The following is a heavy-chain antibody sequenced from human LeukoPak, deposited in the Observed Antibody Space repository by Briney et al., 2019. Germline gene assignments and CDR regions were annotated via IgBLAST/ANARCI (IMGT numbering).Heavy chain of an antibody. CDR2: IRSKAYGGTT. V-gene: IGHV3-49*04. Sequence: GGSLRLSCAASLFTFGDHAMSWVRQAPGKGLEWVGFIRSKAYGGTTEYAASVKGRFTISRDDSKSIAYLQMNSLKTEDTAVYYCTRDTYSSSPWGQGTLVTVSS. J-gene: IGHJ5*02. CDR3: TRDTYSSSP. CDR1: LFTFGDHA. D-gene: IGHD6-6*01.